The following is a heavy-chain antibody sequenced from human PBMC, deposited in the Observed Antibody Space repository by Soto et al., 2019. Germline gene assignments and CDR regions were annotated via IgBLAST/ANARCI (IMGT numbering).Heavy chain of an antibody. CDR1: GFSLSTSGVG. CDR3: TQRRDDSSGYFLDY. D-gene: IGHD3-22*01. V-gene: IGHV2-5*02. Sequence: QITLKESGPTLVKPTQTLTLTCTFSGFSLSTSGVGVGWIRQPPGKALEWLALIYWDDDERYSPSLKSRLTINKDTSKNQVILNMNNMDPVDTATYYCTQRRDDSSGYFLDYWGQGTLVTVSS. J-gene: IGHJ4*02. CDR2: IYWDDDE.